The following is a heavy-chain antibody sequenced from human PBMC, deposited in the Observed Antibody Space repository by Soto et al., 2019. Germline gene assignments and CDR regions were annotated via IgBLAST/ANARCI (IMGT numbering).Heavy chain of an antibody. Sequence: QVQLVESGGGLVKPGGSLRLSCAASGFTFSDYYMSWIRQAPGKGLEWVSYISSSGSTIYYADSVKGRFTISRDNAKNSLSLQMNSVTAEETAVYQCARQKAWTSEWLSLYVTAMDIWGKGTTVTASS. D-gene: IGHD3-22*01. CDR1: GFTFSDYY. CDR2: ISSSGSTI. V-gene: IGHV3-11*01. CDR3: ARQKAWTSEWLSLYVTAMDI. J-gene: IGHJ6*04.